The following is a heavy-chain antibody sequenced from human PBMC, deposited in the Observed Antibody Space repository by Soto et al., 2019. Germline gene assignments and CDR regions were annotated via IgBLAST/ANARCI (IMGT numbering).Heavy chain of an antibody. Sequence: QVQLVESGGGVVQPGMSLRLSCAASGFSISSYGMHWVRQAPGKGLEWVAVISHGGNEKYYADSVEGRFTISRDNSKNMVYLQMNGLRPEDTAVYYCAKVSSDQGYYYFAMDVWGQGTTVTVSS. CDR1: GFSISSYG. V-gene: IGHV3-30*18. CDR2: ISHGGNEK. J-gene: IGHJ6*02. CDR3: AKVSSDQGYYYFAMDV. D-gene: IGHD2-2*01.